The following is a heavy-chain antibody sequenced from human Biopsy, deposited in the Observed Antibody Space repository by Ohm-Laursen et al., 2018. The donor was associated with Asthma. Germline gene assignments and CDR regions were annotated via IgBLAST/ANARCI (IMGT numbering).Heavy chain of an antibody. CDR2: IYYSGST. Sequence: GTLSLTCTVSGGSITSSSYYWSWIRQPPGKGLEWIGHIYYSGSTNYQPSLKSRVTISVDTSKNQFSLKLRSVTAADAAVYYCARGISRVTGLFDHFDSWGQGTLVTVSS. D-gene: IGHD2-21*02. CDR3: ARGISRVTGLFDHFDS. J-gene: IGHJ4*02. V-gene: IGHV4-61*01. CDR1: GGSITSSSYY.